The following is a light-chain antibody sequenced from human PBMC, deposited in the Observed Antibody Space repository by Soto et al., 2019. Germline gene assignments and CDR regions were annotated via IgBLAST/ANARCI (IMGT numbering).Light chain of an antibody. CDR2: EVS. Sequence: QSALTQPAAVSGSPGQSITISCAGTNSDIGDYDYVSWYQHHPGKAPRLLIYEVSSRPSGVANRFSASKSGNTASLTISGLQAEDEAHYYCTSYTNINYVIFGGGTKVTVL. CDR1: NSDIGDYDY. J-gene: IGLJ2*01. V-gene: IGLV2-14*01. CDR3: TSYTNINYVI.